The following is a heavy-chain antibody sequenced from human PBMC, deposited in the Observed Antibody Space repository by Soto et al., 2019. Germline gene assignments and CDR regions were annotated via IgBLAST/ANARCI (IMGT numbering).Heavy chain of an antibody. Sequence: EVQLVESGGGLVQPGGSLRLSCAASGFTVSTNYMSWVRQAPGKGLEWVSVIYGGGNTYYADSVKGRFTISRDDSKNTLYVQMTRLRAEDTAVYYCATFRFPVSTHYGMDVWGQGTTVTVSS. CDR2: IYGGGNT. V-gene: IGHV3-66*01. CDR1: GFTVSTNY. D-gene: IGHD4-17*01. J-gene: IGHJ6*02. CDR3: ATFRFPVSTHYGMDV.